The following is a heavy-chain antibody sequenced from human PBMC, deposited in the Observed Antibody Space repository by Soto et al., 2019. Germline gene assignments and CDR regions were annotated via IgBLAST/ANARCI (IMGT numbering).Heavy chain of an antibody. Sequence: PGESLKISCQGSGYSFTTHWITWVRQTPGKGLEWMGRIDPSNSYINYSPSFQGHVTISVDRSISTAYLQWSRLEASDTAIYYCSKFKYSTSVRYLQHWGQGTPVTVSS. V-gene: IGHV5-10-1*01. D-gene: IGHD6-6*01. CDR3: SKFKYSTSVRYLQH. CDR1: GYSFTTHW. J-gene: IGHJ1*01. CDR2: IDPSNSYI.